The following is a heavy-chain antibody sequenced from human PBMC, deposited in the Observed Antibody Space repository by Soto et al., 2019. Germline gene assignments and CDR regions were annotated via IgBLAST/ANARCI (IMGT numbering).Heavy chain of an antibody. J-gene: IGHJ6*02. CDR2: ISGSGDGT. V-gene: IGHV3-23*01. Sequence: ESVGGVVQRGGSLRLSCAASGFTVGSHAMSWVRQAPGKGLEWVSSISGSGDGTYYGDSVKGRFTISRDSSSSTLYLQMDNLRGEDTAVYFCTRSRRSILMVYGFGGMDVWGQGTTVTVSS. CDR1: GFTVGSHA. CDR3: TRSRRSILMVYGFGGMDV. D-gene: IGHD2-8*01.